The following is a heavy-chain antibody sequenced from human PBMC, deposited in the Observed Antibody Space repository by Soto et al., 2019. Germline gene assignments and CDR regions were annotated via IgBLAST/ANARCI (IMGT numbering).Heavy chain of an antibody. CDR3: ARDRGYDILTGYPTTYYFDY. Sequence: ASVKVSCKASGYTFTSYGISWVRQAPGQRHERMGWISAYNGNTNYAQELQGRVTMTTDTSTSTAYMELRSLRSDDTAVYYCARDRGYDILTGYPTTYYFDYWGQGTLVTVSS. CDR1: GYTFTSYG. CDR2: ISAYNGNT. J-gene: IGHJ4*02. D-gene: IGHD3-9*01. V-gene: IGHV1-18*01.